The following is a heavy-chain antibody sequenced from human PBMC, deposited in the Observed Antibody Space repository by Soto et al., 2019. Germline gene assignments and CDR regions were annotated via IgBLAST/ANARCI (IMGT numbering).Heavy chain of an antibody. Sequence: QVQLVESGGGVVQPGRSLRLSCAASGFTFSSYAMHWVRQAPGKGLEWVAVISYDGSNKYYADSVKGRFTISRDNSKNTLYLQMNSLRAEDTAVYYCARDTAMATHWGQGTLVTVSS. D-gene: IGHD5-18*01. J-gene: IGHJ4*02. V-gene: IGHV3-30-3*01. CDR2: ISYDGSNK. CDR3: ARDTAMATH. CDR1: GFTFSSYA.